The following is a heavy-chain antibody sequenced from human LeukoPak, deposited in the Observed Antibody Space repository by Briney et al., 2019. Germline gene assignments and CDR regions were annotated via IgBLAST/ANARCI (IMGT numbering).Heavy chain of an antibody. CDR2: MNPNSGNT. D-gene: IGHD1-1*01. CDR1: GYTFTSYD. CDR3: ARVLARTGTTFPRGLDY. V-gene: IGHV1-8*01. Sequence: GASVKVSCKASGYTFTSYDINWVRQATGQGLEWMGWMNPNSGNTGYAQKFQGRVTMTRNTSISTAYMELSSLRSEDTAVYYCARVLARTGTTFPRGLDYWGQGTLVTVSS. J-gene: IGHJ4*02.